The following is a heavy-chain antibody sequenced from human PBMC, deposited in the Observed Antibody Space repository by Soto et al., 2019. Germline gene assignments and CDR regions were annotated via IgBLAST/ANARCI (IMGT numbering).Heavy chain of an antibody. Sequence: QVHLVESGGGLVKPGGSLRLSCTVSGFAFRHNYLTWIRQAPGKGLEWLSYISTSGSPAYYADSVKGRFTISTDNAKKSLYLQMDSLRGEEKGVYYCATGGIYYEAWGQGTLVTVSS. D-gene: IGHD1-26*01. V-gene: IGHV3-11*01. CDR3: ATGGIYYEA. CDR2: ISTSGSPA. J-gene: IGHJ4*02. CDR1: GFAFRHNY.